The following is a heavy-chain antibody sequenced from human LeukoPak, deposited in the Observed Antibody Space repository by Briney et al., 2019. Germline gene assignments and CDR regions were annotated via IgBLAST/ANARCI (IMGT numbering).Heavy chain of an antibody. CDR1: GGSIRSSSYY. CDR2: IYYSGST. D-gene: IGHD1-26*01. Sequence: SETLSLTCTVSGGSIRSSSYYWGWIRQPPGKGLEWIGSIYYSGSTYYNPSLKSRVTISVDTSKNQFSLKLSSVTAADTAVYYCASLRERSYYTRGFDYWGQGTLVTVSS. J-gene: IGHJ4*02. CDR3: ASLRERSYYTRGFDY. V-gene: IGHV4-39*01.